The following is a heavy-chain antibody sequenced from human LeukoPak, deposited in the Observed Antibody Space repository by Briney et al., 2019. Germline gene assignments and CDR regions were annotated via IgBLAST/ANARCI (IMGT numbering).Heavy chain of an antibody. V-gene: IGHV3-7*03. CDR2: IKQDGSEK. CDR1: GFTFSSYA. J-gene: IGHJ4*02. CDR3: ASRRGY. D-gene: IGHD3-10*01. Sequence: PGGSLRLSCATSGFTFSSYAMSWVRQAPGKGLEWVANIKQDGSEKYYVDSVKGRFTISRDNAKNSLYPQMNSLRAEDTAVYYCASRRGYWGQGTLVTVSS.